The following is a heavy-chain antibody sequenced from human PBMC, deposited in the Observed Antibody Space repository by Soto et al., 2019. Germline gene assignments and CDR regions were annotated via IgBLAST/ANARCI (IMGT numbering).Heavy chain of an antibody. CDR3: AKPMGTMIVVVHAFDI. D-gene: IGHD3-22*01. CDR1: GFTYSSSA. CDR2: ISGSGGST. Sequence: GGSLRLSCAASGFTYSSSAMNWVRQAPGKGLEWVSAISGSGGSTYYADSVKGRFTISRDNSKNTLCLQMNSLRAEDTAVYYCAKPMGTMIVVVHAFDIWGQGTMVTVSS. J-gene: IGHJ3*02. V-gene: IGHV3-23*01.